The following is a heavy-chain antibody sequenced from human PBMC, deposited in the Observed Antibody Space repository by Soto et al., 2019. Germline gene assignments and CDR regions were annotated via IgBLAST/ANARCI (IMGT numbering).Heavy chain of an antibody. CDR1: GYTFTSYG. CDR2: ISAYNGNT. J-gene: IGHJ4*02. D-gene: IGHD3-9*01. V-gene: IGHV1-18*01. Sequence: ASVKVSCKASGYTFTSYGISWVRQAPGQGLEWMGWISAYNGNTNYAQKLQGRVTMTTDTSTSTAYMELRSLRSDDTAVYYCARDGLRYFDWLGRNFDYWGQGTLVTVSS. CDR3: ARDGLRYFDWLGRNFDY.